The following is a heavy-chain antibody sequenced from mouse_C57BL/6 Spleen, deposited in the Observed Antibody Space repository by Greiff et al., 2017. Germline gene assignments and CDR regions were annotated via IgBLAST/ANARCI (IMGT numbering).Heavy chain of an antibody. D-gene: IGHD2-4*01. Sequence: EVQGVESGPGLAKPSQTLSLTCSVTGYSITSDYWNWFRKFPGNKLEYMGYISYSGSTYYNPSLKRRISITLDPSKNQYYLQLNSVTTEDTATYYCARLDDYVSGYFDVWGTGTTVTVSS. V-gene: IGHV3-8*01. CDR1: GYSITSDY. J-gene: IGHJ1*03. CDR3: ARLDDYVSGYFDV. CDR2: ISYSGST.